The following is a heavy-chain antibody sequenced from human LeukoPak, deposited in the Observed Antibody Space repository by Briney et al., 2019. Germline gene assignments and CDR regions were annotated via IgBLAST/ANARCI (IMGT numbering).Heavy chain of an antibody. CDR2: VSFDGRNK. CDR1: GFSLSSYA. J-gene: IGHJ4*02. D-gene: IGHD1-26*01. V-gene: IGHV3-30-3*01. Sequence: GRSLRLSCEASGFSLSSYAFHWVRQAPGKGLEWVSFVSFDGRNKNYADSVRGRFTISRDNSKNSLYLQMNSVTYEDTAVYFCVRIVGHTTTDFWGQGTIVTVSS. CDR3: VRIVGHTTTDF.